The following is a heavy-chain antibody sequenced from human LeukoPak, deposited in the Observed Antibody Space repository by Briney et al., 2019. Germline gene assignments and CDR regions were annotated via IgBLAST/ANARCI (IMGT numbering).Heavy chain of an antibody. CDR3: ASEATRDGYNRDWYFDL. J-gene: IGHJ2*01. Sequence: GASVKVSCKASGGTFSSYTISWVRQAPGQGLEWMGRIIPILGIANYAQKFQGRVTITADKSTSTAYMELSSLRSEDTAVYYCASEATRDGYNRDWYFDLWGRGTLVTVSS. D-gene: IGHD5-24*01. CDR2: IIPILGIA. CDR1: GGTFSSYT. V-gene: IGHV1-69*02.